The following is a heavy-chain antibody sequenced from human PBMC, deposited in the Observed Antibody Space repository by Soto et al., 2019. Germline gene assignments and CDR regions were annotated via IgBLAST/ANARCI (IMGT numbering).Heavy chain of an antibody. CDR3: ARDPPSTALDY. J-gene: IGHJ4*02. Sequence: PWWSLRLSCAASGFTFSSYWMSWFRQAPGKGLEWVANIKQDGSEKYYVDSVKGRFTISRDNAKNSLYLQMNSLRAEDTAVYYCARDPPSTALDYWGQGTLVTVSS. CDR2: IKQDGSEK. CDR1: GFTFSSYW. V-gene: IGHV3-7*01.